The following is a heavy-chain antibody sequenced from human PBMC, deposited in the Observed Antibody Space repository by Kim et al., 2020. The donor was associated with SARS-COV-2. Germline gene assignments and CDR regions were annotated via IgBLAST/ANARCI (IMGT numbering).Heavy chain of an antibody. Sequence: SETLSLTCTVSGGSISSYYWSWIRQPPGKGLEWIGYIYYSGSTNYNPSLKSRVTISVDTSKNQFSLKLSSVTAADTAVYYCARASVLLWFGESGADAFDIWGQGTMVTVSS. D-gene: IGHD3-10*01. J-gene: IGHJ3*02. V-gene: IGHV4-59*01. CDR3: ARASVLLWFGESGADAFDI. CDR1: GGSISSYY. CDR2: IYYSGST.